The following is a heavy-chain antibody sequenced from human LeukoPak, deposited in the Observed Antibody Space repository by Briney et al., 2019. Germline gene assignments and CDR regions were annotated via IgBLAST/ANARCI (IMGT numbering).Heavy chain of an antibody. CDR2: IYYSGST. CDR1: GGSISSYY. Sequence: KPSETLSLTCTVSGGSISSYYWRWIRQPPGKGLEWIGYIYYSGSTNYNPSLKSRVTISVDTSKNQFSLNLSSVTAADTAIYYCARLGGATSPFGYWGQGTLVTVSS. V-gene: IGHV4-59*08. D-gene: IGHD1-26*01. CDR3: ARLGGATSPFGY. J-gene: IGHJ4*02.